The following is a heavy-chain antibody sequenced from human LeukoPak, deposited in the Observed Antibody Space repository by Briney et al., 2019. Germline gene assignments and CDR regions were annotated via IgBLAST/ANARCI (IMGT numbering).Heavy chain of an antibody. CDR2: IKQAGSEK. D-gene: IGHD4-17*01. Sequence: GGSLRLSCVTSGFSFSNYWMSWVRQAPGKGLEWVASIKQAGSEKHYVDSVKGRFTTSRDNAKNSLHLQMNSLRDEDTAVYYCASAGISYGDQFFHFWGQGTLVTVSS. CDR3: ASAGISYGDQFFHF. J-gene: IGHJ4*02. CDR1: GFSFSNYW. V-gene: IGHV3-7*01.